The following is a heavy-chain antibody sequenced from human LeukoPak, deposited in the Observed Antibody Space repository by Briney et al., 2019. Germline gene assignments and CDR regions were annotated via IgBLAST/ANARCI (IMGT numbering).Heavy chain of an antibody. CDR3: ARALTSHRIGSFDY. J-gene: IGHJ4*02. V-gene: IGHV1-2*06. Sequence: GASVKVSCKASGGTFSSYAISWVRQAPGQGLEWMGRINPNSGGTNYAQKFQGRVTMTRDTSISTAYMELSRLRSDDTAVYYCARALTSHRIGSFDYWGQGALVTVS. CDR1: GGTFSSYA. CDR2: INPNSGGT. D-gene: IGHD2-2*01.